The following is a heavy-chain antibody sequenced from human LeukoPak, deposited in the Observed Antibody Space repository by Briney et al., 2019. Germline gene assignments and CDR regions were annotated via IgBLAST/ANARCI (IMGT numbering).Heavy chain of an antibody. CDR1: GGTFSSYA. V-gene: IGHV1-69*04. CDR2: IIPILGIA. CDR3: ARGVAGTGDFDY. D-gene: IGHD6-19*01. J-gene: IGHJ4*02. Sequence: ASVKVSCKASGGTFSSYAISWVRQVPGQGLEWMGRIIPILGIANYAQKFQGRVTITADKSTSTAYMELSSLRSEDTAVYYCARGVAGTGDFDYWGQGTLVTVSS.